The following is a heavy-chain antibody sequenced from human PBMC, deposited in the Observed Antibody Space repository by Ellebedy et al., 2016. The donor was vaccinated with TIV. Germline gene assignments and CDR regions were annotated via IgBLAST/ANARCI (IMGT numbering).Heavy chain of an antibody. CDR3: TSPAVGHTTGCCRYYFDY. CDR2: IGLSDTTT. J-gene: IGHJ4*02. D-gene: IGHD2-15*01. CDR1: GFTFSSYA. V-gene: IGHV3-23*01. Sequence: GESLKISCAVSGFTFSSYAMNWVRQAPGKGLEWVSGIGLSDTTTYYSDSVKGRFTISRDNSKNTVYLQMNSLRAEDTAVYFCTSPAVGHTTGCCRYYFDYWGLGTLVTVSS.